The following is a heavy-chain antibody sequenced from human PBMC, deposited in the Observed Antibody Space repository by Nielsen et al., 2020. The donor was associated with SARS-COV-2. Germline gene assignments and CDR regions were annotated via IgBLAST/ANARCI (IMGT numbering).Heavy chain of an antibody. CDR2: IYYSGST. V-gene: IGHV4-39*01. D-gene: IGHD2-21*02. J-gene: IGHJ4*02. Sequence: GSLRLSCTVSGDSISSSSYYWGWIRQSPGKGLEWIGSIYYSGSTYYNPSLTSRVTISVDTSKNQFALKLNSVTAADTAVYYCATTPSSVTAYAVGYWGQGTPVTVSS. CDR1: GDSISSSSYY. CDR3: ATTPSSVTAYAVGY.